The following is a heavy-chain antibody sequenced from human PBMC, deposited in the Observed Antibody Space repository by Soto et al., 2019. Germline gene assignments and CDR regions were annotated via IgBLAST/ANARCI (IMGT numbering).Heavy chain of an antibody. J-gene: IGHJ4*02. CDR1: SGSISSSHW. Sequence: QVQLQESGPGLVKPSGTLSLTCAVSSGSISSSHWWSWVRQSPGKGLEWIGEIYHSGSTNYSPSLNSRVVMSVDRSKNQFSLNLNSVTAADTAVYYCARSRKGYSSGWSFDNWGQGTLVTVSS. V-gene: IGHV4-4*02. D-gene: IGHD6-19*01. CDR2: IYHSGST. CDR3: ARSRKGYSSGWSFDN.